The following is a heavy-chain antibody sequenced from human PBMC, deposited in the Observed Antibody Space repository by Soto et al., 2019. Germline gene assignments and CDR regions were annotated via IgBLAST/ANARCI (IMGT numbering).Heavy chain of an antibody. Sequence: QLQLQESGPGLVKPSETLSLTCTVSGGSISSSPYYWGWIRQPPGKGLEWIGSIFYTGNTYFNPSLKSRFTISIDTSKHQFSLKVTSVTAADTAVYYCARHKAADDFYYYYYGMDVWGQGTTVTVSS. D-gene: IGHD6-13*01. J-gene: IGHJ6*02. CDR3: ARHKAADDFYYYYYGMDV. CDR2: IFYTGNT. CDR1: GGSISSSPYY. V-gene: IGHV4-39*01.